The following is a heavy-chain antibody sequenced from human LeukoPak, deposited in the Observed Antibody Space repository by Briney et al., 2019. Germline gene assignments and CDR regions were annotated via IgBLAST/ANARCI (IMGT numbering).Heavy chain of an antibody. CDR3: ARDNYDSSGFT. CDR1: GFTVSNTY. V-gene: IGHV3-53*01. CDR2: IYSGGGT. D-gene: IGHD3-22*01. J-gene: IGHJ4*02. Sequence: GGSLRLSCAASGFTVSNTYMSWVRQAPGKGLEWVSIIYSGGGTRYADSVKGRFTISRDNSRNALYLQMNSLRAEDTALYYCARDNYDSSGFTWGQGTLVTVSS.